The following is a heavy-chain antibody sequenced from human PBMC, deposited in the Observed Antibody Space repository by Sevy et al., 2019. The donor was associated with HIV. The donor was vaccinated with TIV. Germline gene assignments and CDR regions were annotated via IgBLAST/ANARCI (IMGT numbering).Heavy chain of an antibody. CDR2: IKQDGSEK. Sequence: GESLKISCAASGFTFSSYWMSWVRQAPGKGLEWVANIKQDGSEKYYVDSVKGRFTISRDNAKNSLYLQMNSLRAEDTAVYYCARVPYGGNLHFDYWGQGTLVTVSS. J-gene: IGHJ4*02. CDR1: GFTFSSYW. V-gene: IGHV3-7*01. CDR3: ARVPYGGNLHFDY. D-gene: IGHD4-17*01.